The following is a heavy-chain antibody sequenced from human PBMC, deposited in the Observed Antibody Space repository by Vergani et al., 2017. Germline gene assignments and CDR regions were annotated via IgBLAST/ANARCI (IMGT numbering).Heavy chain of an antibody. CDR1: GGSLTGDSYY. D-gene: IGHD3-9*01. CDR2: IYIIGNT. J-gene: IGHJ4*02. CDR3: ARESYDDETGYMPSFEY. Sequence: QVQLQESGPGLVKPSQTLSLTCTVSGGSLTGDSYYWTWIRQPAGKGLEWIGRIYIIGNTNYNPSLQSRVTISLDTSKNQFSLSLSSVTAADTAMYYCARESYDDETGYMPSFEYWGQGALVTVSS. V-gene: IGHV4-61*02.